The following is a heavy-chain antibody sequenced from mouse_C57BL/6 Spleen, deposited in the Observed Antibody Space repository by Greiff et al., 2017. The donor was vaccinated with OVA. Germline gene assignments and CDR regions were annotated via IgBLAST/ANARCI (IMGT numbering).Heavy chain of an antibody. Sequence: QVQLQQSGPELVKPGASVKISCKASGYAFSSSWMNWVKQRPGKGLEWIGRIYPGDGDTNYNGKFKGKATLTADKSSSTAYMQLSSLTSEDSAVYFCARSGPRTAWFAYWGQGTLVTVSA. D-gene: IGHD3-1*01. CDR2: IYPGDGDT. CDR3: ARSGPRTAWFAY. CDR1: GYAFSSSW. J-gene: IGHJ3*01. V-gene: IGHV1-82*01.